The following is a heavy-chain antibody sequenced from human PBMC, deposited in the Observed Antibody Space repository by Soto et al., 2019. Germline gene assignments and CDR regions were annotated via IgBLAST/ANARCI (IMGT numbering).Heavy chain of an antibody. CDR3: ARHSPDFDWLSQFDY. CDR1: GGSISSYY. V-gene: IGHV4-59*08. CDR2: IFYFGST. D-gene: IGHD3-9*01. J-gene: IGHJ4*02. Sequence: PSETLSLTCTVSGGSISSYYWSWIRQTPGKGLEWIGYIFYFGSTNYNPSLKSRVTLSIDTSKNQLSLRLSSVTAADTAVYYCARHSPDFDWLSQFDYWGQGTLVTVSS.